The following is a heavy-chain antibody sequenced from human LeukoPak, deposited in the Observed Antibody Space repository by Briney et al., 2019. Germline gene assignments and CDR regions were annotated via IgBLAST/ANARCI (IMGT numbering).Heavy chain of an antibody. Sequence: SETLSLTCTVSGDSISSYYWSWIRQPAGKGLEWIGRIYPSGSTNYNPSLESRVTMSVDTSKNQFSLNLSSVIAADTAVYYCALTSYGHFDYWGQGTLVTVSS. CDR1: GDSISSYY. V-gene: IGHV4-4*07. CDR3: ALTSYGHFDY. D-gene: IGHD4-17*01. J-gene: IGHJ4*02. CDR2: IYPSGST.